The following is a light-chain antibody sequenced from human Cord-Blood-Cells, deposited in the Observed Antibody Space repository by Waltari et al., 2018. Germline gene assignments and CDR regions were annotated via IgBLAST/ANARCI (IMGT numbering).Light chain of an antibody. CDR3: CSYAGSSTRV. Sequence: SALPQPASWSGFPGERITISCTGTSSDVGGFNLVSWYQQHPGKAPKLMIDKGMKRPSWCSNRFSGSKSGNTASLTISGLQAEDEADYYCCSYAGSSTRVFGGGTKLTVL. CDR1: SSDVGGFNL. V-gene: IGLV2-23*01. CDR2: KGM. J-gene: IGLJ3*02.